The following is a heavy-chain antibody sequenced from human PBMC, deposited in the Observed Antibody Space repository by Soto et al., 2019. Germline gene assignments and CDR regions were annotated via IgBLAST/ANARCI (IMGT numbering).Heavy chain of an antibody. Sequence: QVQLQESGPGLVKLSETLSLTCTVSGGSINSYYWSWIRQSPEKGLEWIGYIYSSGSTNYNPSLKSRVTISVDTSKNQFSLKLSSVNAADTAVYYCARQYCSSTRCYQYFDYWGQGTLVTVSS. CDR2: IYSSGST. CDR3: ARQYCSSTRCYQYFDY. V-gene: IGHV4-59*08. D-gene: IGHD2-2*01. CDR1: GGSINSYY. J-gene: IGHJ4*02.